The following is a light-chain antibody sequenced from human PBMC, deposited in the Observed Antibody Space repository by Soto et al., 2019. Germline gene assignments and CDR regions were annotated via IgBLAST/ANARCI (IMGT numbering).Light chain of an antibody. CDR3: QQRSNGGPIT. V-gene: IGKV3-11*01. CDR2: DAS. Sequence: EIVLTQSPATLSLSPGERATLSCRASQSVSSYLAWYQQKPGQAPRLLIYDASNRATGIPARFSGSGSGTDFTLTISSLEPEDFAVYYCQQRSNGGPITFGQGTRLEIK. J-gene: IGKJ5*01. CDR1: QSVSSY.